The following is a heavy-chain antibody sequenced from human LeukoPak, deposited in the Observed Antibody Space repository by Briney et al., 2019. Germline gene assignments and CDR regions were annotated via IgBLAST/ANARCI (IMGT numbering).Heavy chain of an antibody. J-gene: IGHJ4*02. V-gene: IGHV4-38-2*01. CDR2: IYHSGST. Sequence: PSETLSLTCAVSGYSISSGYYWGWIRQPPGKGLEWIGSIYHSGSTYYNPSLKSRVTISVDTSKNQLSLKLSSVTAADTALYYCARVSYDVLTGYHPLDYWGQGTLVTVSS. CDR1: GYSISSGYY. CDR3: ARVSYDVLTGYHPLDY. D-gene: IGHD3-9*01.